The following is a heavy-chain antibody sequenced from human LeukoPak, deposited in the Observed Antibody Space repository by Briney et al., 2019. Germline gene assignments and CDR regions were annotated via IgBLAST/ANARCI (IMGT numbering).Heavy chain of an antibody. CDR3: ARSMLGAFDI. J-gene: IGHJ3*02. CDR1: GGSFSDYY. CDR2: INHSGST. D-gene: IGHD3-10*02. V-gene: IGHV4-34*01. Sequence: PSETLSLTCAVYGGSFSDYYWSWIRQPPGKGLEWIGEINHSGSTNYNPSLKSRVTISVDTSKNQFSLKLSSVTAADTAVYYCARSMLGAFDIWGQGTMVTVSS.